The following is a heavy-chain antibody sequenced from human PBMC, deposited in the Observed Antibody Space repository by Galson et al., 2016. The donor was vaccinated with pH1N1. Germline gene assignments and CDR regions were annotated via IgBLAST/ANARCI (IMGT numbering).Heavy chain of an antibody. J-gene: IGHJ4*02. CDR3: ARDALDYYDSSGYYFDY. D-gene: IGHD3-22*01. Sequence: SLRLSCAASGFTFSSNWMSWVRQAPGKGLEWVASIHQHGSEKYSVDSVKGRFTITRDNAKNSLYLQMNSLRAEDTAVYYCARDALDYYDSSGYYFDYWGQGTLVTVSS. CDR2: IHQHGSEK. CDR1: GFTFSSNW. V-gene: IGHV3-7*01.